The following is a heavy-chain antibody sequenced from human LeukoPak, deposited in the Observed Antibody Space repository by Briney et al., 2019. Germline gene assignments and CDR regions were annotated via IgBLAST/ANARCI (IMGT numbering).Heavy chain of an antibody. CDR3: ARGDFWSGYGAFDI. CDR2: IYSGGST. Sequence: PGGSLRLSCAASGFTVSSNYMSWVRQAPGKGLEWVSVIYSGGSTYYADSVKGRFTISRDNSKNTLYLQMNSLRAEDTAVYYCARGDFWSGYGAFDIWGQGTMVTVSS. CDR1: GFTVSSNY. V-gene: IGHV3-66*01. D-gene: IGHD3-3*01. J-gene: IGHJ3*02.